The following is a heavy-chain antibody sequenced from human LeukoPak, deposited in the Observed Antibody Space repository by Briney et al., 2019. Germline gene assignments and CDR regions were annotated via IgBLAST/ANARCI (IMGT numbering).Heavy chain of an antibody. D-gene: IGHD3-3*01. Sequence: SETLSLTCAVSGYSISSGYYWGWIRQPPGKGLEWIGSIYHSGSTYYNPSLKSRVTISVDTSKNQFSLKLSSVTAADTAVYYCAGQGYDFWSGYSPFDYWGQGTLVTVSS. CDR3: AGQGYDFWSGYSPFDY. CDR2: IYHSGST. J-gene: IGHJ4*02. CDR1: GYSISSGYY. V-gene: IGHV4-38-2*01.